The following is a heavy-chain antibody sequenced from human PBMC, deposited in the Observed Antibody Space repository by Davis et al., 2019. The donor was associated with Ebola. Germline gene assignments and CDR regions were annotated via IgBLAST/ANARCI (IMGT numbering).Heavy chain of an antibody. CDR3: AREFLAHCAGGRGYERSDAFEM. V-gene: IGHV3-33*01. D-gene: IGHD2-15*01. CDR2: IWYDGSND. CDR1: GFTFRTYA. J-gene: IGHJ3*02. Sequence: PGGSLRLSCVASGFTFRTYAMHWVRQAPGKGLEWVAVIWYDGSNDSYGDSVKGRFAISRDNSKNTLYLQMNSLRAEDTAVYYCAREFLAHCAGGRGYERSDAFEMLGRGTMVTVSS.